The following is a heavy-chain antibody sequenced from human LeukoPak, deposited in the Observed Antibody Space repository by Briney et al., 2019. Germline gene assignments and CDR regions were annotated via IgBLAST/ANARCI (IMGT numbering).Heavy chain of an antibody. CDR1: GGSISSSSYY. CDR3: ARVGSYDGSAGIDY. CDR2: IYYGGST. D-gene: IGHD3-22*01. J-gene: IGHJ4*02. V-gene: IGHV4-39*07. Sequence: SETLSLTCTVSGGSISSSSYYWGLIRQPPGKRLEWIGSIYYGGSTYYNPSLKSRVTISVDTSENQFSLKLSSVTAADTAVYYCARVGSYDGSAGIDYWGQGTLVTVSS.